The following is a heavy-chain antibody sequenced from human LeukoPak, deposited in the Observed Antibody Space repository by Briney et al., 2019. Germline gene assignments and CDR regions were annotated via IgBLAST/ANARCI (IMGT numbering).Heavy chain of an antibody. V-gene: IGHV3-20*04. D-gene: IGHD3-10*01. CDR2: INWNGGST. CDR1: GFTFDDYG. CDR3: ARGEYGSGSYYTPPYGY. Sequence: GGSLRLSCAASGFTFDDYGMSWVRQAPGKGLEWVSGINWNGGSTGYADSVKGRFTISRDNAKNSLYLQMNSLRAEDTALYYCARGEYGSGSYYTPPYGYWGQGTLVTVSS. J-gene: IGHJ4*02.